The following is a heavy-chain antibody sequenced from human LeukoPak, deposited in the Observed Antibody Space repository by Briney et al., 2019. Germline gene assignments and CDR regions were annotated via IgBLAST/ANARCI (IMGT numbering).Heavy chain of an antibody. D-gene: IGHD5-12*01. CDR1: GFTFTSSA. J-gene: IGHJ2*01. CDR3: AADLPPLYSGSWYFDL. Sequence: ASVKVSCKASGFTFTSSAVPWVRQARGQRLEWIGWIVVGSGNTNYAQKFQERVTITRDMSTSTAYMELSSLRSEDTAVYYCAADLPPLYSGSWYFDLWGRGTLVTVSS. V-gene: IGHV1-58*01. CDR2: IVVGSGNT.